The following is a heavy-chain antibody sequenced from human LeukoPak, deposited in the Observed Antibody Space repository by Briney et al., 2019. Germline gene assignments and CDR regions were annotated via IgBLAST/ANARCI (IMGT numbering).Heavy chain of an antibody. J-gene: IGHJ4*02. D-gene: IGHD2-2*02. V-gene: IGHV3-48*01. CDR3: ARSCSSTSCYSDY. CDR2: ISSSSSTI. CDR1: GFTFSSYS. Sequence: GGSLRLSCAASGFTFSSYSMNWVRQAPGKGLEWVSYISSSSSTIYYADSVKGRFTISRDNAKNSLYLQMNSLRAEDTAVYYCARSCSSTSCYSDYWGQGTLVTVSS.